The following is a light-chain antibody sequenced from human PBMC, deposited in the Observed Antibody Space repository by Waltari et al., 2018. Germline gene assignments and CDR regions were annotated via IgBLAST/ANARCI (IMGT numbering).Light chain of an antibody. CDR1: ALTKKY. CDR3: YSTDSSGNYRV. V-gene: IGLV3-10*01. J-gene: IGLJ3*02. CDR2: EDS. Sequence: SYELTQSPSVSVSPGQTARITCSGDALTKKYAYWFQQKSGLAPVLVMFEDSKRPSGIPERFSGSSSGTMATLTISGAQVEDEADYYCYSTDSSGNYRVFGGGTKPTVL.